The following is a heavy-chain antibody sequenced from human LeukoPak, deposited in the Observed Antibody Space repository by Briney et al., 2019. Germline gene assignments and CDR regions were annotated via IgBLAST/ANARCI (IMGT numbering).Heavy chain of an antibody. D-gene: IGHD1-1*01. J-gene: IGHJ4*02. Sequence: SETLSLTCKVSGASISSGSYYWSWIRQPAGKGLEWIGRIYTSGSTNYNPSLKSRVTISVDTSKNQFSLKLSSVTAADTAVYYCARSLRGVQNYWGQGTLVTVSS. V-gene: IGHV4-61*02. CDR1: GASISSGSYY. CDR2: IYTSGST. CDR3: ARSLRGVQNY.